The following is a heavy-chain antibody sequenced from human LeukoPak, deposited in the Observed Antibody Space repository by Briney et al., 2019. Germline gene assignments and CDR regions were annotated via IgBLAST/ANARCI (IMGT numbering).Heavy chain of an antibody. CDR3: ARDPHWSTVVPAAMFDP. D-gene: IGHD2-2*01. Sequence: ASVKVPCKASGYTFTSYGISWVRRAPGQGLEWMGWISAYNGNTNYAQKLQGRVTMTTDTSTSTAYMELRSLRSDDTAVYYCARDPHWSTVVPAAMFDPWGQGTLVTVSS. J-gene: IGHJ5*02. CDR1: GYTFTSYG. V-gene: IGHV1-18*01. CDR2: ISAYNGNT.